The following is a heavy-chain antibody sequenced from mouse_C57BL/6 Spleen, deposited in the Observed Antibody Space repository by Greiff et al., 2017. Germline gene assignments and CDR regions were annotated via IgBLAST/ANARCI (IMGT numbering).Heavy chain of an antibody. Sequence: EVKLVESGPELVKPGASVKIPCKASGYTFTDYNMDWVKQSHGKSLEWIGDINPNNGGTIYNQKFKGKATLTVDKSSSTAYMELRSLTSEDTAVYYCARTGSLRRGGFDYWGQGTTLTVSS. CDR1: GYTFTDYN. J-gene: IGHJ2*01. D-gene: IGHD6-1*01. CDR2: INPNNGGT. V-gene: IGHV1-18*01. CDR3: ARTGSLRRGGFDY.